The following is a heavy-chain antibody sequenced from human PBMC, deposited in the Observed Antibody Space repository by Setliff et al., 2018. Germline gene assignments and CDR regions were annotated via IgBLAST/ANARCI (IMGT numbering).Heavy chain of an antibody. CDR3: ARGGTYRYFDY. Sequence: ETLSLTCTVSGDSISDASIMAWIRQPPGKGLEFIGYVFYNGAAKYGPSLKSRVTMSVDTSKTQFSLKLNSMTTADTAVYYCARGGTYRYFDYWGQGALVTVS. CDR1: GDSISDAS. CDR2: VFYNGAA. V-gene: IGHV4-59*01. J-gene: IGHJ4*02.